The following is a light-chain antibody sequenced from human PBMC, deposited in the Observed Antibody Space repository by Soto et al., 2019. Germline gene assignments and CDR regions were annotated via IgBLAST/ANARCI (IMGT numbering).Light chain of an antibody. Sequence: QSVLTQPPSASGTPGQRVTISCSGGGSNIGRNYVYWYQQFPGTAPKILIYRNNQRPSGVPDRFSGSKSDTSASLAISGLRSEDEADYYCVAWDDSLSGRVLGHGTKVT. V-gene: IGLV1-47*01. CDR1: GSNIGRNY. CDR3: VAWDDSLSGRV. J-gene: IGLJ1*01. CDR2: RNN.